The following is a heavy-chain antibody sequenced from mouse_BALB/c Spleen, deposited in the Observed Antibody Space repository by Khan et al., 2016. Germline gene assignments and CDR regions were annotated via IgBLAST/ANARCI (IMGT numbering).Heavy chain of an antibody. D-gene: IGHD1-1*01. V-gene: IGHV14-4*02. J-gene: IGHJ2*01. CDR2: IDPENGDT. CDR3: NAIYYVSDVYFDY. CDR1: VFNIKDYY. Sequence: VQLQQSGAELVRSGASVKLSCTASVFNIKDYYMHWVKQRPEQGLEWIGWIDPENGDTEYAPKFQGKATMTADTSSNAAYLQFSSLTSEVSAVYYCNAIYYVSDVYFDYLGQGTTLTVSS.